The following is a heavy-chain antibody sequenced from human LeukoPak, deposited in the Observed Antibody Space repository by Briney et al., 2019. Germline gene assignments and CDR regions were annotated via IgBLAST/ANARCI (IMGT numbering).Heavy chain of an antibody. J-gene: IGHJ4*02. V-gene: IGHV1-8*01. CDR2: MNPNSGNT. D-gene: IGHD2-2*03. CDR3: AESLRYWDSGYWDY. CDR1: GYTFTSYD. Sequence: ASVKVSCKASGYTFTSYDINWVRQATGQGLEWMGWMNPNSGNTGYAQKFQGRVTMTRNTSISTAYMELSSLRSEDTAVYYCAESLRYWDSGYWDYWGQGTLVTVSS.